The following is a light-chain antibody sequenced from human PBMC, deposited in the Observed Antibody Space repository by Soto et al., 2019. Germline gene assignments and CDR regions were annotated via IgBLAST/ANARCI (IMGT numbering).Light chain of an antibody. V-gene: IGKV1-39*01. CDR3: QHSYSIPYT. J-gene: IGKJ2*01. Sequence: DIQMTQSPSSLSASVGDRVTITCRASQSISSYLNWYQQKPGKAPKLLIYAASSLQSGVTSRFSGSGSGTDFTLTISSLQPEDFATYYCQHSYSIPYTFGQGTKLEIK. CDR1: QSISSY. CDR2: AAS.